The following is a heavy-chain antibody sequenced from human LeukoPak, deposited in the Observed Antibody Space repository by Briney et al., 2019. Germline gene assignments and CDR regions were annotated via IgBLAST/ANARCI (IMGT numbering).Heavy chain of an antibody. J-gene: IGHJ4*01. CDR2: IYRGEST. V-gene: IGHV3-66*01. CDR3: ARYGSGRFQPYFDY. CDR1: GFTVSSTY. Sequence: GGSLRLSCAASGFTVSSTYLTWVRQAPGKGLDWVSVIYRGESTYYADSVKGRFTISRDNSRNTVYLQMNGLSADDTAVYYCARYGSGRFQPYFDYWGHGTLVTVSS. D-gene: IGHD3-10*01.